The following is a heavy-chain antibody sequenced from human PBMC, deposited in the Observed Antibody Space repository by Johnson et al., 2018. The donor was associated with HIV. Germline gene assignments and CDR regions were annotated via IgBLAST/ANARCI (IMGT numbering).Heavy chain of an antibody. J-gene: IGHJ3*02. CDR3: ASTQLPIGFDI. Sequence: QVQLVESGGGVVQPGRSLRLSCAASGFTFSSYGMHWVRQAPGKGLAWGAVISYDGSNKYYADSVKGRFTISRDNSKNTMYLQMNSLSAEATAVYYCASTQLPIGFDIWGRGTIVTVSS. V-gene: IGHV3-30*03. CDR2: ISYDGSNK. CDR1: GFTFSSYG. D-gene: IGHD2-2*01.